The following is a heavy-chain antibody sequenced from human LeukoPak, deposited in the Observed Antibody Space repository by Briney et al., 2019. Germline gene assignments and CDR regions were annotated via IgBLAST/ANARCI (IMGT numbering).Heavy chain of an antibody. CDR3: ARDTHDYGGNPFDY. CDR2: ISYDGSNK. D-gene: IGHD4-23*01. V-gene: IGHV3-30-3*01. Sequence: GGSLRLSCAASGFTFSSYAMHWVRQAPGKGLEWVAVISYDGSNKYYADSVKGRFTISRDNSKNTLYLQMNSLRAEDTAVYYCARDTHDYGGNPFDYWGQGALVTVSS. J-gene: IGHJ4*02. CDR1: GFTFSSYA.